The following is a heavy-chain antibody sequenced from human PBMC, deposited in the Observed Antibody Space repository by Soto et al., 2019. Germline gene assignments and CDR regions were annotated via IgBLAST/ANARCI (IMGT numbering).Heavy chain of an antibody. D-gene: IGHD5-12*01. CDR3: ARDRQGSGYDYYYYYMDV. CDR2: IYSGGST. V-gene: IGHV3-53*04. J-gene: IGHJ6*03. CDR1: GFTFSSYG. Sequence: PGGSLRLSCAASGFTFSSYGMHGVRQAPGKGLEWVSVIYSGGSTYYADSVKGRFTISRHNSKNTLYLQMNSLRAEDTAVYYCARDRQGSGYDYYYYYMDVWGKGTTVTVSS.